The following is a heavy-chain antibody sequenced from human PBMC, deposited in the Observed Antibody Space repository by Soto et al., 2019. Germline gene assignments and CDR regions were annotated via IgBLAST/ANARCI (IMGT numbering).Heavy chain of an antibody. Sequence: SETLSLTCAVYGGSFSGYYWSWIRQPPGKGLEWIGEINHSGSTNYNPSLKSRVTISVDTSKNQFSLKLSSVTAVDTAVYYCARGYLYYDILTGYYSRAFDIWGQGTMVTVSS. CDR1: GGSFSGYY. J-gene: IGHJ3*02. CDR2: INHSGST. CDR3: ARGYLYYDILTGYYSRAFDI. V-gene: IGHV4-34*01. D-gene: IGHD3-9*01.